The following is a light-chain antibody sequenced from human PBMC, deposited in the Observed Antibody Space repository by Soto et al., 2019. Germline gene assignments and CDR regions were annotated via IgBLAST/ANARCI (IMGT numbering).Light chain of an antibody. CDR3: SSYTSSSNSV. Sequence: QSVLTQPASVSGSPGQSITISCTGTSSDVGGYNYVSWYQQHPGKAPKLMIYEVSNRPSGVSNRFSGSKSGNTASLTISGLQAEDEADYYCSSYTSSSNSVFGGGTQLTVL. CDR1: SSDVGGYNY. CDR2: EVS. J-gene: IGLJ7*01. V-gene: IGLV2-14*01.